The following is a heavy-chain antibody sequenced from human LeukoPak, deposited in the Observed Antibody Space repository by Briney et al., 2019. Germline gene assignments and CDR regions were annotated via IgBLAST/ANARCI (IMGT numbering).Heavy chain of an antibody. D-gene: IGHD6-19*01. CDR3: ARGTPQGIAVY. J-gene: IGHJ4*02. Sequence: ASVKVSCKASGYTFTAYYVHWVRQAPGQGLEWMGLIKPNNGGTIYAQKFQGRVTVTRDTSISTAYMELSRLRSDDTAVYYCARGTPQGIAVYWGQGTLVTVSS. CDR1: GYTFTAYY. V-gene: IGHV1-2*02. CDR2: IKPNNGGT.